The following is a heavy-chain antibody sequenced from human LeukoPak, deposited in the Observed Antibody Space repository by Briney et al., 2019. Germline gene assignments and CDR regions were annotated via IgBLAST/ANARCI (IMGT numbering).Heavy chain of an antibody. CDR2: IYHSGST. J-gene: IGHJ4*02. CDR1: GYSISSGYY. D-gene: IGHD2-2*01. V-gene: IGHV4-38-2*02. Sequence: PSETLSLTCTVSGYSISSGYYWGWIRQPPGKGLEWIGSIYHSGSTYYNPSLKSRVTISVDTSKNQFSLKLSSVTAADTAVYYCARDRGPAAAIFDYWGQGTLVTVSS. CDR3: ARDRGPAAAIFDY.